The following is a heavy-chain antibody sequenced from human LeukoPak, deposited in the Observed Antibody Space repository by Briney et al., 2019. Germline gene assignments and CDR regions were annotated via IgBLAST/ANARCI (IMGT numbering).Heavy chain of an antibody. J-gene: IGHJ6*03. D-gene: IGHD2/OR15-2a*01. V-gene: IGHV1-69*01. CDR3: EYSGRRKLYYMDV. Sequence: SVKVSCKASGGTFSSYAISWVRQAPGQGLEWMGGIIPIFGTANYAQKFQGRVTITADESTSTAYMELSSLRSEDTAVYYCEYSGRRKLYYMDVWGKGTTVTVSS. CDR1: GGTFSSYA. CDR2: IIPIFGTA.